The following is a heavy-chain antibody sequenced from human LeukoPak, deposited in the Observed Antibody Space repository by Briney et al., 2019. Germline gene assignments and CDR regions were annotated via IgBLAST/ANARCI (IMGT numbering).Heavy chain of an antibody. V-gene: IGHV3-7*01. Sequence: GGSLRLSCAASGFTFSSYWMSWVRQAPGKGLEWVANIKQDGSEKYYVDSVKGRFTISRDNSKNTLYLQMNSLGTDDTAMFYCAKDAYTVTSQGDYWGQGTLVTVSS. CDR2: IKQDGSEK. D-gene: IGHD4-17*01. CDR1: GFTFSSYW. J-gene: IGHJ4*02. CDR3: AKDAYTVTSQGDY.